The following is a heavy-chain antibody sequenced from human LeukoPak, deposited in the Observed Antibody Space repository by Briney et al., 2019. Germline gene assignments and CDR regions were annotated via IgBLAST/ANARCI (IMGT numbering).Heavy chain of an antibody. CDR3: ARAPQVAYFDY. J-gene: IGHJ4*02. Sequence: GGSLRLSCAASGFTFSSYEMNWVRQAPGKGLEWVSYISSSGSTIYYADSLKGRFTISRDNAKNSLYLQMNSLRAEDTAVYYCARAPQVAYFDYWGQGTLVTVSS. CDR1: GFTFSSYE. V-gene: IGHV3-48*03. D-gene: IGHD5-12*01. CDR2: ISSSGSTI.